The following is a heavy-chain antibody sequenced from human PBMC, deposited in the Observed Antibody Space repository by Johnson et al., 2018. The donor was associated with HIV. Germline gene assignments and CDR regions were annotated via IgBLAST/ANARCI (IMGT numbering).Heavy chain of an antibody. Sequence: QVQLVESGGGVVQPGGSLRLSCTASRFTFSSYGMHWVRQAPGKGLEWMAFVRYDGSNKYYADSVKGRFTISRDSYKNTLYLQLNSLRPEDTAVYYCAKDKALCGSGTFEAVDIWGQGTMVTVSS. V-gene: IGHV3-30*02. CDR2: VRYDGSNK. CDR1: RFTFSSYG. CDR3: AKDKALCGSGTFEAVDI. D-gene: IGHD3-10*01. J-gene: IGHJ3*02.